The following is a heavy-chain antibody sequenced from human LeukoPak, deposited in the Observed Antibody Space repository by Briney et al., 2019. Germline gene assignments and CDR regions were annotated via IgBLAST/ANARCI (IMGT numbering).Heavy chain of an antibody. CDR1: RFTFSSYW. V-gene: IGHV3-7*01. CDR2: IKQDGSEK. D-gene: IGHD2-2*01. Sequence: QSGGSLRLSCAASRFTFSSYWINWVRQAPGKGLEWVANIKQDGSEKYYVDSVKGRFTISRDNAKNSLYLQMNSLRAEDTAVYYCARVLYCSSTSCYGLDYWGQGTLVTVSS. CDR3: ARVLYCSSTSCYGLDY. J-gene: IGHJ4*02.